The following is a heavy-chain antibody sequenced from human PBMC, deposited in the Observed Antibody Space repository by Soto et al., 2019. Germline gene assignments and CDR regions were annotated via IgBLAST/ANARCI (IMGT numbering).Heavy chain of an antibody. J-gene: IGHJ4*02. Sequence: QVQLVQSGAEVKKTGASVKVSCKASRYTFTGYNMHWVRQAPGQGLEWMGWIKTNTGGTVYAQKFQGRVTMTRDTSISTAYMELSRLRSDDTAMYYFARDGNEQGFFDYWGQGALVTVSS. CDR2: IKTNTGGT. D-gene: IGHD1-26*01. CDR3: ARDGNEQGFFDY. CDR1: RYTFTGYN. V-gene: IGHV1-2*02.